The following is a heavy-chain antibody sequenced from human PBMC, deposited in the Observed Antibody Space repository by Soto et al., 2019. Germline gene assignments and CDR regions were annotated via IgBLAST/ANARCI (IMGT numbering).Heavy chain of an antibody. CDR2: INYSGST. V-gene: IGHV4-34*01. CDR3: ARRNYFYALDV. Sequence: PSETLSLTCAVSGGSFSGYYWGGVRQPPGKGLEWVGEINYSGSTNYNPSLKRRVTISVDTSKNQVSLKVTSVTAADTAMYYCARRNYFYALDVWGQGTTVTVSS. CDR1: GGSFSGYY. J-gene: IGHJ6*02.